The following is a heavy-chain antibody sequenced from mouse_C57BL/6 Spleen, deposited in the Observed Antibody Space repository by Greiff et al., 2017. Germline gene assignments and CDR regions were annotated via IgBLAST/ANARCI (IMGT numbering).Heavy chain of an antibody. CDR2: IDPSDSYT. V-gene: IGHV1-59*01. CDR1: GYTFTSYW. J-gene: IGHJ2*01. D-gene: IGHD1-1*01. CDR3: ERDGTTVVARD. Sequence: VQLQQPGAELVRPGTSVKLSCKASGYTFTSYWMHWVKQRPGQGLEWIGVIDPSDSYTNYTQKFKGKATLTVDTSSSTAYMQRSSLTSEDAAVYDGERDGTTVVARDWGKGTTLTVSS.